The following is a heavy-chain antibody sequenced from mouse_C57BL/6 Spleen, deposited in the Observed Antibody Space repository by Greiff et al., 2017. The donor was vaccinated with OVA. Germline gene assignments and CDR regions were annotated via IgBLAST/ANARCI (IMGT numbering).Heavy chain of an antibody. CDR1: GYTFTSYW. CDR3: ARKLSYAMDY. V-gene: IGHV1-52*01. CDR2: IDPSDSET. J-gene: IGHJ4*01. Sequence: QVQLQQPGAELVRPGSSVKLSCKASGYTFTSYWMHWVKQRPIQGLEWIGNIDPSDSETHSNQKFKDKATLTVDKSSSTAYMQLSSLTSEDSAVYYCARKLSYAMDYWGQGTSVTVSS.